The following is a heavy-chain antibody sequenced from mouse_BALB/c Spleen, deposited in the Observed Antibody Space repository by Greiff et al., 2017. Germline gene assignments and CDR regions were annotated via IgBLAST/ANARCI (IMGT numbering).Heavy chain of an antibody. V-gene: IGHV1-67*01. CDR3: AREDYYGLYAMDY. D-gene: IGHD1-1*01. Sequence: QVQLQQSGPELVRPGVSVKISCKGSGYTFTDYAMHWVQQSHAKSLEWIGVISTYYGNTNYNQKFKGKATMTVDKSSSTAYMEIARLTSEDSAIYYCAREDYYGLYAMDYWGQGTSVTVSS. CDR2: ISTYYGNT. CDR1: GYTFTDYA. J-gene: IGHJ4*01.